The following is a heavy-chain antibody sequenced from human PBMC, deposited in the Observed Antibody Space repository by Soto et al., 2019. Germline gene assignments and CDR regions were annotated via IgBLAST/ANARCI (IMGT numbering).Heavy chain of an antibody. J-gene: IGHJ6*02. D-gene: IGHD6-19*01. CDR3: LSSGWSLSPQSGYGMDV. Sequence: PGGSLRLSCAASGFTFSSYAMSWVRQAPGKGLEWVSAISGSGGSTYYADSVKGRFTISRDNSKNTLYLQMNSLRAEDTAVYYTLSSGWSLSPQSGYGMDVWGQGTTVTVSS. CDR2: ISGSGGST. CDR1: GFTFSSYA. V-gene: IGHV3-23*01.